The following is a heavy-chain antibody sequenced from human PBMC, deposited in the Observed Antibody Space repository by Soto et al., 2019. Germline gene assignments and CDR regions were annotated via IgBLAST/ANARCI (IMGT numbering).Heavy chain of an antibody. J-gene: IGHJ4*02. Sequence: QMQLVQSGAEVKERGSSVKISCKTSGGTFNTYALTWVRQAPGQGLEWIGGIIPIFGIKNVAQRFQGRVRICADESLTTAYMELASLRSDDTPDCYCAKEARDHWGQGTLVTVSS. CDR1: GGTFNTYA. CDR2: IIPIFGIK. V-gene: IGHV1-69*01. CDR3: AKEARDH.